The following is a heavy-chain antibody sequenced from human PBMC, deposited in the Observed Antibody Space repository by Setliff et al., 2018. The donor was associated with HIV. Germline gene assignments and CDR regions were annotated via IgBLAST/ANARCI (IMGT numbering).Heavy chain of an antibody. J-gene: IGHJ4*02. CDR2: IYHTGST. Sequence: PSETLSLTCAVSGGSISSSNWWSWVRQPPGKGLEWIGEIYHTGSTNLNPSLKSRVTISIDKAKNQISLRLTSVTAADTAVYYCARVLSNGWSGGVDYWGQGTLVTVSS. D-gene: IGHD6-19*01. CDR3: ARVLSNGWSGGVDY. CDR1: GGSISSSNW. V-gene: IGHV4-4*02.